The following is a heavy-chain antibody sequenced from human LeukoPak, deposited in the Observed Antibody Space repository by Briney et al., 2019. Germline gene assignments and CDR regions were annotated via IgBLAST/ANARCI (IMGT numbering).Heavy chain of an antibody. V-gene: IGHV3-23*01. CDR1: GFTFSSYG. Sequence: GGTLRLSCAGSGFTFSSYGMSWVRQAPGKGLEWVSAISGSGYNTYYADSVKGRFTISRDNPKNTLYLQMNSLRAEDTAVYNCAKLSDGSRLPYYFDYWGQGTLVTVSS. J-gene: IGHJ4*02. CDR3: AKLSDGSRLPYYFDY. CDR2: ISGSGYNT. D-gene: IGHD3-10*01.